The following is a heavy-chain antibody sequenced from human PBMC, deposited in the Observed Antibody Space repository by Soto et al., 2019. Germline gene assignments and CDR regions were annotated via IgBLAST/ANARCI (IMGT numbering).Heavy chain of an antibody. D-gene: IGHD1-7*01. J-gene: IGHJ5*02. CDR1: GYTFTSYS. CDR2: ISAYNGNT. V-gene: IGHV1-18*01. Sequence: QVQLVQSGAEVKKPGASVKVSCKASGYTFTSYSISWVRQAPGQGLKWIGWISAYNGNTNYAQKLQGRVTMTTDTSTSTAYMEARSLRSDDTAVYYCARAEMGVELPRGNWFDPWGQGTLVTVSS. CDR3: ARAEMGVELPRGNWFDP.